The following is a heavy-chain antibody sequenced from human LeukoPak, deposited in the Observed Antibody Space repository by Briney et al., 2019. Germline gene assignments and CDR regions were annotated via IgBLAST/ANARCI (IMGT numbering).Heavy chain of an antibody. CDR2: ISYSGST. D-gene: IGHD1-1*01. Sequence: SETLSLTCTVSGGSISSYNWSWIRQPPGKGLEWIGYISYSGSTNFNPSLESRVTISVDTSKNQFSLKLSSVDAADTAVYYCAREGAAGTNLNWFDPWGQGTLVTVSS. CDR1: GGSISSYN. J-gene: IGHJ5*02. CDR3: AREGAAGTNLNWFDP. V-gene: IGHV4-59*01.